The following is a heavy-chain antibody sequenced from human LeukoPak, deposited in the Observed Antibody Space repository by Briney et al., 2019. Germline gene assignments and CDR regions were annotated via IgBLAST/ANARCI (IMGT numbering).Heavy chain of an antibody. V-gene: IGHV3-53*04. CDR2: IYSGGST. D-gene: IGHD2-2*01. Sequence: GGSLTLACAASGFTDRRNYMSWLRQAPGKGLEWVSVIYSGGSTYYADSVKGRFTISRQNSENTVDLQMNSLRPEDTAVYYCARDGRYCIITSCYGYYGMDVWGQGTTVTVSS. J-gene: IGHJ6*02. CDR1: GFTDRRNY. CDR3: ARDGRYCIITSCYGYYGMDV.